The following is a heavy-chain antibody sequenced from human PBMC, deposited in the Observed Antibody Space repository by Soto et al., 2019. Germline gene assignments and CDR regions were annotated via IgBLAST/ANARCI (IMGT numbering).Heavy chain of an antibody. D-gene: IGHD5-18*01. V-gene: IGHV3-23*01. Sequence: EVQLLESGGGLVQPGGSLRLSCAASGFTFSSNAMTWVRQAPGKGLEWVSAISGSGGNTYYADSVKGRFTISRDNSKNTLFLQMKSLRDEDTAVYYCAKEGYSYGVHVYWGQGTLVTVSS. CDR2: ISGSGGNT. CDR3: AKEGYSYGVHVY. J-gene: IGHJ4*02. CDR1: GFTFSSNA.